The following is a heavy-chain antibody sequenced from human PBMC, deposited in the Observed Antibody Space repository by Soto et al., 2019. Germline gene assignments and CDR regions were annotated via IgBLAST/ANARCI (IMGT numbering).Heavy chain of an antibody. CDR3: ARGGSRWELLPNPLDY. CDR2: IGTAGDT. Sequence: EVQLVESGGGLVQPGGSLRLSCAASGFTFSSYDMHWVRQATGKGLEWVSAIGTAGDTYYPGSVKGRFTISRENAKNSLYLQMNSLRAGDTAVYYCARGGSRWELLPNPLDYWGQGTLVTVSS. V-gene: IGHV3-13*01. J-gene: IGHJ4*02. CDR1: GFTFSSYD. D-gene: IGHD1-26*01.